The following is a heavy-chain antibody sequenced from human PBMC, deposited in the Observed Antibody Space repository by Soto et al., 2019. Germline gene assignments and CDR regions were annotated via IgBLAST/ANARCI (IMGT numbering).Heavy chain of an antibody. D-gene: IGHD1-26*01. CDR1: GFTFSSYW. CDR3: ARDFGGP. J-gene: IGHJ5*02. Sequence: EVQLVESGGGLVQPGGSLRLSCTASGFTFSSYWMNWVRQAPGKGLEWVGNIKEDGSEKFYVDSVKGRFTISRDNAKNSLYLDRNSLRVEDTAIYFCARDFGGPWGQGTLVTVSS. CDR2: IKEDGSEK. V-gene: IGHV3-7*05.